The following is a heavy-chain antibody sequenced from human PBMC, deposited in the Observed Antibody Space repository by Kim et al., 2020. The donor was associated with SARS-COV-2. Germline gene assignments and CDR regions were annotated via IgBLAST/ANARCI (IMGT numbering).Heavy chain of an antibody. D-gene: IGHD3-16*01. CDR3: AREKTDYDYVWGSSTYYGMDV. J-gene: IGHJ6*02. Sequence: AAVKVSCKASGYTFTSYDINWVRQATGQGLEWMGWMNPNSGNTGYAQKFQGRVTMTRNTSISTAYMELSSLRSEDTAVYYCAREKTDYDYVWGSSTYYGMDVWGQGTTVTVSS. CDR1: GYTFTSYD. V-gene: IGHV1-8*01. CDR2: MNPNSGNT.